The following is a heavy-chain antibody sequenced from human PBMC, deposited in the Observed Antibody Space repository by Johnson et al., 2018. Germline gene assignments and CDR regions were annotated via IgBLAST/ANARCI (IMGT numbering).Heavy chain of an antibody. J-gene: IGHJ3*02. Sequence: VQLVESRGVLVQPGGSLRLSCAASGFTFSSYWMHWVRQAPGKGLGWVSRINSDGSSTSYADSVKGRFTIARDNAKNTLYLQMNSRGAEDTAVYYCAREGIVVVPDAFDIWGQGTMVTVSS. CDR3: AREGIVVVPDAFDI. V-gene: IGHV3-74*01. CDR2: INSDGSST. CDR1: GFTFSSYW. D-gene: IGHD3-22*01.